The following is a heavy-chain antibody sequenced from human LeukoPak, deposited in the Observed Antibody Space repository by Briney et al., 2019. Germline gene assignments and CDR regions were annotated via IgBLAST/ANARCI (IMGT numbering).Heavy chain of an antibody. J-gene: IGHJ4*02. CDR1: GFTFSSYS. Sequence: PGGSLRLSCAASGFTFSSYSMSWVRQAPGKGLEWVSAISGSGGSTYYADSVKGRFTIPRDNSKNTLYLQMNSLRAEDTAVYYCAKGYSSGWYFAGFCDCWGQGTLVTVSS. V-gene: IGHV3-23*01. CDR3: AKGYSSGWYFAGFCDC. CDR2: ISGSGGST. D-gene: IGHD6-19*01.